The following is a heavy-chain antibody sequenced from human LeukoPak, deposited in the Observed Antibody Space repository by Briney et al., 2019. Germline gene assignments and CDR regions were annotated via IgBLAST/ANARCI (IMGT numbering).Heavy chain of an antibody. V-gene: IGHV4-39*07. CDR1: GFTFSSYA. CDR3: ARDGYMDV. J-gene: IGHJ6*03. Sequence: PGGSLRLSCAASGFTFSSYAMSWVRQAPGKGLEWIGSIYYSGSTYYNPSLKSRVTISVDTSKNQFSLKLSSVTAADTAVYYCARDGYMDVWGKGTTVTVSS. CDR2: IYYSGST.